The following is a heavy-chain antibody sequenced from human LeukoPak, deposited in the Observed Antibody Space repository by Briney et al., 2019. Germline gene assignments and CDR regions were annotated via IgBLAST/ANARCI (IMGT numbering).Heavy chain of an antibody. CDR3: ARSYSGSDY. Sequence: LSLTCTVSGYSISSGYYGGWIRQAPGEGLEWGSYISSSGSTIYYAESVKGRFTISRDNAKNSLYLQMNSLRAEDTAVYYCARSYSGSDYWGQGTLVTVSS. D-gene: IGHD1-26*01. V-gene: IGHV3-11*04. J-gene: IGHJ4*02. CDR1: GYSISSGYY. CDR2: ISSSGSTI.